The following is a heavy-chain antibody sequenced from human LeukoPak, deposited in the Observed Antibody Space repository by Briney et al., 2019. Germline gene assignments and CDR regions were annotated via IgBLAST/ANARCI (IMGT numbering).Heavy chain of an antibody. J-gene: IGHJ4*02. Sequence: PGGSLRLSCSASGFSFSDSYMSWFRLSAEKGLEWIAYITSSGTITEYADSVKGRFTISRVNAKNSLYLQMNSLRPEDTAVYYCARDPDYGDPYWGQGTLVTVSS. CDR1: GFSFSDSY. CDR2: ITSSGTIT. CDR3: ARDPDYGDPY. D-gene: IGHD4/OR15-4a*01. V-gene: IGHV3-11*01.